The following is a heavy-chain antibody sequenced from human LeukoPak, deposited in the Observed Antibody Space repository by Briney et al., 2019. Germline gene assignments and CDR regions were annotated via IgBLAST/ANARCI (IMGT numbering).Heavy chain of an antibody. D-gene: IGHD3-22*01. CDR1: GGSISSYY. CDR3: ARDSFGYYYDSSGYWDNWFDP. V-gene: IGHV4-59*01. Sequence: PSETLSLTCTVSGGSISSYYWSWIRQPPGKGLEWIGYIYYSGSTNYNPSLKSRVTISVDTSKNQFSLKLSSVTAADTAVYHCARDSFGYYYDSSGYWDNWFDPWGQEPWSPSPQ. J-gene: IGHJ5*02. CDR2: IYYSGST.